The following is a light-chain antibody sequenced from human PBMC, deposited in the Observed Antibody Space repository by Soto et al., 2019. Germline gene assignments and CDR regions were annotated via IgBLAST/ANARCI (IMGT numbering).Light chain of an antibody. CDR1: QSISNW. Sequence: DIQTTQPPSTLSASVGDRVTITCRASQSISNWLAWYQQKPGKAPKLLIYDASSLESGVSLRFSGSGSGTEFTLTISSLQPDDFATYYCQHYNSYSEAFGQGTKVDIK. CDR2: DAS. V-gene: IGKV1-5*01. CDR3: QHYNSYSEA. J-gene: IGKJ1*01.